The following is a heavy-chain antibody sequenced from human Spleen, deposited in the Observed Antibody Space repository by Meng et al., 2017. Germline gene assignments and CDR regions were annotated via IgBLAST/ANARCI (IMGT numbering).Heavy chain of an antibody. Sequence: VPVHTAGPGLGSLSGTLSHSCAVSGGAISSRNWWTWVRLPPGKGVEWIGYLSDIGNTNYNPSLKSRVTISVDTSKNQFSLKLNSVTAADTAVYYCARDFKGFGESFFFDTWGQGTLVTVSS. CDR2: LSDIGNT. CDR1: GGAISSRNW. V-gene: IGHV4-4*02. D-gene: IGHD3-10*01. J-gene: IGHJ5*02. CDR3: ARDFKGFGESFFFDT.